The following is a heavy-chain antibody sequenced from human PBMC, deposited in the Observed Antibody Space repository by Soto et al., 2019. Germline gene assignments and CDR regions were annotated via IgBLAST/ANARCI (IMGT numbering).Heavy chain of an antibody. J-gene: IGHJ6*02. D-gene: IGHD3-22*01. CDR1: GGTFNSYA. CDR2: IIPIFGTT. CDR3: ARGKIVVVIRSLFYYGMDV. V-gene: IGHV1-69*06. Sequence: ASVKVSCKASGGTFNSYAISWVRQAPGQGLEWMGGIIPIFGTTNYAQKFQGRVTITADKSTSTAYMELSSLRSEDTAVYYCARGKIVVVIRSLFYYGMDVWGQGTTVTVSS.